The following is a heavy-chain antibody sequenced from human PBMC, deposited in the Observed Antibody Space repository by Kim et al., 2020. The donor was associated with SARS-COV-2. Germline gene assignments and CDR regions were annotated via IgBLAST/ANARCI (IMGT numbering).Heavy chain of an antibody. J-gene: IGHJ5*01. CDR3: AKGGLLWFWEVSSGNWF. Sequence: GGSLRLSCAASGFTFSSYAMSWVRQAPGKGLEWVSVIYSGGSSTNYADSVKGRFTISRDNSKNTLYLQMNSRRAEDTAVDDCAKGGLLWFWEVSSGNWF. CDR1: GFTFSSYA. D-gene: IGHD3-10*01. CDR2: IYSGGSST. V-gene: IGHV3-23*03.